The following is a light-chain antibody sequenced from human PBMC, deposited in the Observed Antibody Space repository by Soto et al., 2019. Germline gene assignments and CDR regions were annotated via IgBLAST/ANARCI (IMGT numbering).Light chain of an antibody. Sequence: EIVMTQSPATLSVYPGERATLSCRASESVDINLAWYQQKPGQAPRLLIYGASTRATDMPGTFSGRGSGTEFTLTISSLQSEDFAVYYCQQYKNWPRTFGQGTKVDI. J-gene: IGKJ1*01. CDR1: ESVDIN. CDR3: QQYKNWPRT. CDR2: GAS. V-gene: IGKV3-15*01.